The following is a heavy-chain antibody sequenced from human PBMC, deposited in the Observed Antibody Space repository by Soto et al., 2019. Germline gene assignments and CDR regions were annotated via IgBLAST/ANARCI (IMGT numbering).Heavy chain of an antibody. V-gene: IGHV1-18*04. CDR2: ISAINGDT. CDR1: GYTFMSYG. D-gene: IGHD6-25*01. Sequence: QVQLVQSGTEVKKPGASVNVSCKAFGYTFMSYGFSWVRQVPGQGLEWLGWISAINGDTQYAQTMKGRLTVTTDTSTTTVHMELRSLTPADTAVYYCAREAGWQRMVPYDWGQGTLVTVS. J-gene: IGHJ4*02. CDR3: AREAGWQRMVPYD.